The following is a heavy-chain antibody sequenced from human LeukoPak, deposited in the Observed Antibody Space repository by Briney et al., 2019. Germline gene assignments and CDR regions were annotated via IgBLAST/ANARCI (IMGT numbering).Heavy chain of an antibody. Sequence: GGSLRLSCAASGFTFSSYDMNWVRQAPGKGPEWVSSISGSRNYIYYADSIKGRFTISRDNAKNSLYLQMNSLRAEDTAVYYCARASRMGAVFDSWGQGALVTVSS. D-gene: IGHD3-16*01. CDR1: GFTFSSYD. CDR3: ARASRMGAVFDS. J-gene: IGHJ4*02. CDR2: ISGSRNYI. V-gene: IGHV3-21*01.